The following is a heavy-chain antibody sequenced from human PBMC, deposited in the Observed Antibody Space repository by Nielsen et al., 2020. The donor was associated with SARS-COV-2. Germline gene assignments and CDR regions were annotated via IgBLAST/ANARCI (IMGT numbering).Heavy chain of an antibody. J-gene: IGHJ5*02. Sequence: SETLSLTCTISGFSITEYYWTWIRQPPGRGLEWIGYIYSGGSTNYNPSLKSRVTISVDTSKNQFSLKLSSVTAADTAVYYCASYGDYTYNWFDPWGQGTLVTVSS. CDR1: GFSITEYY. D-gene: IGHD4-17*01. CDR2: IYSGGST. V-gene: IGHV4-59*12. CDR3: ASYGDYTYNWFDP.